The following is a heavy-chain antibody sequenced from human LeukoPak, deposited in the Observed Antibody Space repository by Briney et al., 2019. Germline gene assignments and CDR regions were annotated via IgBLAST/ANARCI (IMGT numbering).Heavy chain of an antibody. D-gene: IGHD6-13*01. CDR3: ARHLLTSSSWYGGWFDP. CDR2: IYTSGST. Sequence: SETPSLTCTVSGGSISSGSYYWSWIRQPAGKGLEWIGRIYTSGSTNYNPSLKSRVTISVDTSKNQFSLKLSSVTAADTAVYYCARHLLTSSSWYGGWFDPWGQGTLVTVSS. CDR1: GGSISSGSYY. V-gene: IGHV4-61*02. J-gene: IGHJ5*02.